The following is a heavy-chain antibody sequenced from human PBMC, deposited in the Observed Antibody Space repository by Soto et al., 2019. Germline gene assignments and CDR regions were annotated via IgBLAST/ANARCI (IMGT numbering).Heavy chain of an antibody. CDR1: GGSISSSSYY. V-gene: IGHV4-39*01. Sequence: SETLSLTCTVSGGSISSSSYYWGWIRQPPGKGLEWIGSIYYSGSTYYNPSLKSRVTISVDTSKNQFSLKLSSVTAADTAVYYCARLRIPAAIRGWFDPWGQGALVTVSS. CDR3: ARLRIPAAIRGWFDP. J-gene: IGHJ5*02. CDR2: IYYSGST. D-gene: IGHD2-2*02.